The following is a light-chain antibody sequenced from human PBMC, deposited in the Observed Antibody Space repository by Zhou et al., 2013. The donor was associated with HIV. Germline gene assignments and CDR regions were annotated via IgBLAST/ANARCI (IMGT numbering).Light chain of an antibody. CDR2: DAS. Sequence: EIVMTQSPATLSVSPGDRATLSCRASQSISNKLAWYQQKPGHAPRLLIYDASLRAPGLPVKFSGSGSGSEFTLSISSLQSEDFAVYYCQQYNQWPRTFGQGTRWKSN. V-gene: IGKV3-15*01. CDR1: QSISNK. J-gene: IGKJ1*01. CDR3: QQYNQWPRT.